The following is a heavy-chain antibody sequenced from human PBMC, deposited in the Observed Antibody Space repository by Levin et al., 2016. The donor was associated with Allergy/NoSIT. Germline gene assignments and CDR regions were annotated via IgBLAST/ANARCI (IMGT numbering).Heavy chain of an antibody. J-gene: IGHJ4*02. Sequence: GESLKISCAASGFTFSNAWMSWVRQAPGKGLEWVGRIKSKTDGGTTDYAAPVKGRFTISRDDSKNTLYLQMNSLKTEDTAVYYCTTDVDTAMALDYWGQGTLVTVSS. V-gene: IGHV3-15*01. CDR2: IKSKTDGGTT. CDR3: TTDVDTAMALDY. CDR1: GFTFSNAW. D-gene: IGHD5-18*01.